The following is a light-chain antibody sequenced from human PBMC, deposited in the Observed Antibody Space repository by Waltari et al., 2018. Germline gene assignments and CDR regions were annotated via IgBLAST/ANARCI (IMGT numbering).Light chain of an antibody. J-gene: IGLJ3*02. CDR1: SSDVGGYNL. CDR3: TSYITTRGDWV. Sequence: QSALTQPASVSGSPGQSITISCPGTSSDVGGYNLVSWPQQHPGQAPKHIIYEISNRPSGVSNRFSGSKSGNTASLTISGLQAEDEADYYCTSYITTRGDWVFGGGTKLTVL. V-gene: IGLV2-14*01. CDR2: EIS.